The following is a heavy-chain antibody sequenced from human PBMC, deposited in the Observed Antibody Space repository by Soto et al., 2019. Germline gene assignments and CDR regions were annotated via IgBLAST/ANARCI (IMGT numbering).Heavy chain of an antibody. D-gene: IGHD3-16*02. V-gene: IGHV4-39*01. Sequence: LEILSLTCAVSGGSFSSSSCYWGWIRQPPGKGLEWIGSIYYSGSTYYNPSLKSRVTISVDTSKNQFSLKLSSVTAADTAVYYCARLGMWESYRYTNLDYWGQGTLVTVS. CDR1: GGSFSSSSCY. CDR2: IYYSGST. CDR3: ARLGMWESYRYTNLDY. J-gene: IGHJ4*02.